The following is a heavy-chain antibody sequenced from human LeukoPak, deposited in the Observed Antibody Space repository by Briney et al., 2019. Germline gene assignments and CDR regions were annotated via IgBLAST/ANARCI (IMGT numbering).Heavy chain of an antibody. CDR2: IWYDEINN. Sequence: PGRSLRLSCAASGFTFSSYGMHWVRQAPGKGLEWVAVIWYDEINNYYAYSLTRPFTISRHNSTTTLYLQMNRLRAEDTAVYYCAKQPFRTYYYGSGSYSPPDYWGQGTLVTVSS. V-gene: IGHV3-33*06. J-gene: IGHJ4*02. CDR3: AKQPFRTYYYGSGSYSPPDY. CDR1: GFTFSSYG. D-gene: IGHD3-10*01.